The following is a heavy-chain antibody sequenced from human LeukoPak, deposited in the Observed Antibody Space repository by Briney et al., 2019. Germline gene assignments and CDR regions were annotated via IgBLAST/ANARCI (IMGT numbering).Heavy chain of an antibody. CDR2: INSDGSST. V-gene: IGHV3-74*01. CDR3: ARVDYHPGAFDI. D-gene: IGHD4-11*01. CDR1: GFTFSSYW. J-gene: IGHJ3*02. Sequence: GGSLRLSCAASGFTFSSYWMHWVRQAPGKGLVWVSRINSDGSSTSYADSVKGRFTISRDNAKNTLYLQMNSLRAEDTAVYYCARVDYHPGAFDIWGQGTMVTVPS.